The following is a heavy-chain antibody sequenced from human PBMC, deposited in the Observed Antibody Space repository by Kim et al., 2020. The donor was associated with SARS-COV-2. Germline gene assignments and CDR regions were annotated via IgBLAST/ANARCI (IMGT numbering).Heavy chain of an antibody. Sequence: GGSLRLSCAASGFTFSAFAMSWVRQAPGKGLEWVSIIKSNDNTTHYAESVKGRFTISRDNSKNTLFLEMNSLRATDTAVYYCAKGPWSSACPPAYWGHGT. D-gene: IGHD3-10*01. CDR2: IKSNDNTT. J-gene: IGHJ4*01. CDR1: GFTFSAFA. V-gene: IGHV3-23*01. CDR3: AKGPWSSACPPAY.